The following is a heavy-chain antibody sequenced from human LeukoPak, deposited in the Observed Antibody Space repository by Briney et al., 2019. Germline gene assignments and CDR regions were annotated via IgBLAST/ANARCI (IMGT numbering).Heavy chain of an antibody. Sequence: GASVKVSCKASGYTFTSYDINWVRQATGQGLEWMGWMNPNSGNTGYAQKFQGRVTMTRNTSISTAYMELSGLRSEDTAVYYCARGSYYYGSGSYVWFDPWGQGTLVTVSS. D-gene: IGHD3-10*01. CDR3: ARGSYYYGSGSYVWFDP. CDR1: GYTFTSYD. J-gene: IGHJ5*02. CDR2: MNPNSGNT. V-gene: IGHV1-8*01.